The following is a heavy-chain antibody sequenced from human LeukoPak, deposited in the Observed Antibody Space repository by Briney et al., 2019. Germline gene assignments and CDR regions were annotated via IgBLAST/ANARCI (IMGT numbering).Heavy chain of an antibody. V-gene: IGHV3-48*03. CDR1: GFTFSSYE. J-gene: IGHJ3*02. CDR3: ARVIIVGATGI. CDR2: ISSGGSTV. Sequence: GGSLRLSCAASGFTFSSYEMNWVRQAPGKGLEWVSYISSGGSTVYYADSVKGRFTISRDNAKNSLYLQMNSLRAEDTDVYYCARVIIVGATGIWGQGTMVTVSS. D-gene: IGHD1-26*01.